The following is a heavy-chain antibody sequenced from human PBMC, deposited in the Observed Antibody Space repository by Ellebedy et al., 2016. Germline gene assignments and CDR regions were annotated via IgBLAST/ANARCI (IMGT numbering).Heavy chain of an antibody. D-gene: IGHD3-3*01. J-gene: IGHJ4*02. Sequence: GESLKISCAASGFTFNIAGMTWVRQAPGKGLEWVGTIVFSGTAAYYSDSVKGRFIISRDNAKNSLFLQMNSLRVEDTAVYYCARDGSEWSRDYWGQGTLVTVSP. CDR3: ARDGSEWSRDY. CDR2: IVFSGTAA. V-gene: IGHV3-21*01. CDR1: GFTFNIAG.